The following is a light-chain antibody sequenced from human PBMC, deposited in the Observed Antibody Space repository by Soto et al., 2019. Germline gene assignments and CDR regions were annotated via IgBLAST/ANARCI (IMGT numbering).Light chain of an antibody. Sequence: EIVLTQSPATLSLSPGERATLSCRASQSVASYLAWYQQKPGQAPRLLIYDTSNRATGIPARFSGSGSGTDFTLTISSLKPEDFALYYCQQRSNWLLTFGGGTKVEIK. CDR2: DTS. J-gene: IGKJ4*01. CDR3: QQRSNWLLT. CDR1: QSVASY. V-gene: IGKV3-11*01.